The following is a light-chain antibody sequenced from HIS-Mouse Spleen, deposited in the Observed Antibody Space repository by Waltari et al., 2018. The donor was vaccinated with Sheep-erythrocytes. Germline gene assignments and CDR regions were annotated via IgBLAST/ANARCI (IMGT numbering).Light chain of an antibody. Sequence: DIVMTQSPLSLPVTPGEPASISCRSSQSLLHSNGYNYLDWYLQKPGQSPQLLIYLGSTLASGVPDRFSGSGSGTDFTLKISRVEAEDVGVYYCMQALQTPLTFGGGTKVEIK. CDR3: MQALQTPLT. CDR2: LGS. J-gene: IGKJ4*01. V-gene: IGKV2-28*01. CDR1: QSLLHSNGYNY.